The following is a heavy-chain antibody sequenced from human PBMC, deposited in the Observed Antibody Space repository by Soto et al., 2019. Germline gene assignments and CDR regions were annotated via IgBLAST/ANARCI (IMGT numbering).Heavy chain of an antibody. CDR3: ARHSCSGGSCYLVGP. V-gene: IGHV4-39*01. CDR2: IYYSGST. Sequence: PSETLSLTCTVSGGSISSSSYYWGWIRQPPGKGLEWIGSIYYSGSTYYNPSLKSRVTISVDTSKNQFSLKLSSVTAADTAVYYCARHSCSGGSCYLVGPWGQGTLVTVSS. D-gene: IGHD2-15*01. J-gene: IGHJ5*02. CDR1: GGSISSSSYY.